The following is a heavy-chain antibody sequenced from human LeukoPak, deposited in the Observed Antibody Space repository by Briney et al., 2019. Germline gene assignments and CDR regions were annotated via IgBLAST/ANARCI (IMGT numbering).Heavy chain of an antibody. CDR2: INYSGST. D-gene: IGHD2-15*01. Sequence: SETLSLTCTVSGGSISSYYWSWIRQPPGKGLEWIGDINYSGSTNYNPSLKSRVTISVDTSKNQFSLKLSSVTAADTAVYYCARGYCSGGSCYPDAFDIWGQGTMVTVSS. J-gene: IGHJ3*02. CDR3: ARGYCSGGSCYPDAFDI. V-gene: IGHV4-59*01. CDR1: GGSISSYY.